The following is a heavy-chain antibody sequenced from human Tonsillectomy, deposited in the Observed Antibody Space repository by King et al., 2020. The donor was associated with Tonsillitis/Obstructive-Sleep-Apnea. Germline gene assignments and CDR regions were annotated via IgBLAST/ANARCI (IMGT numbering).Heavy chain of an antibody. D-gene: IGHD4-17*01. J-gene: IGHJ5*02. CDR1: GGSISSGGDY. V-gene: IGHV4-31*03. CDR3: ARGTDYGEIGFDP. Sequence: VQLQESGPGLVKPSQTLSLTCTVSGGSISSGGDYWSWIRQHPGKGLEWIGYIYYSGSTYYNPSLKSRVTISVDTSKNQFSLKLSPVTAADTAVYYCARGTDYGEIGFDPWGQGTLVTVSS. CDR2: IYYSGST.